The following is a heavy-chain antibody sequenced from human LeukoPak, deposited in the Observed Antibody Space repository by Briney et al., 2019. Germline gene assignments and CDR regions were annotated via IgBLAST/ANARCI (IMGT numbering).Heavy chain of an antibody. CDR2: INPSGGST. D-gene: IGHD6-13*01. Sequence: ASVKVSCKASGYTFTSYYMHWVRQAPGQGLEWMGIINPSGGSTSYAQKFQGRVTMTRDVSTSTVYMELSSLRSEDTAVYYCARDSQVAAAGEVNWFDPWGQGTLVTVSS. CDR1: GYTFTSYY. J-gene: IGHJ5*02. CDR3: ARDSQVAAAGEVNWFDP. V-gene: IGHV1-46*01.